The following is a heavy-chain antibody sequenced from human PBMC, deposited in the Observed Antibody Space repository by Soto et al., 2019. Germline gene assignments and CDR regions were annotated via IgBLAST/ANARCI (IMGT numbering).Heavy chain of an antibody. Sequence: SVKVSCKASGGTFSSYTISWVRQAPGQGLEWMGRIIPILGIANYAQKFQGRVTITADKSTSTAYMELSSLRSEDTAAYYCARGVGSGTYYNQYNWFDPWGEGTLVTVS. CDR3: ARGVGSGTYYNQYNWFDP. J-gene: IGHJ5*02. V-gene: IGHV1-69*02. CDR2: IIPILGIA. CDR1: GGTFSSYT. D-gene: IGHD3-10*01.